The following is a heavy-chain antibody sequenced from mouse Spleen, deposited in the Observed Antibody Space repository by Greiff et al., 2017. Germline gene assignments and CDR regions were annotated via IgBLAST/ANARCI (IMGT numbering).Heavy chain of an antibody. Sequence: VQLQQSGPELVKPGASVKMSCKASGYTFTSYVMHWVKQKPGQGLEWIGYINPSSGYTKYNQKFKDKATLTADKSSSTAYMQLSSLTYEDSAVYYCARGGLQGGAMDYWGQGTSVTVSS. J-gene: IGHJ4*01. CDR1: GYTFTSYV. V-gene: IGHV1-14*01. D-gene: IGHD2-13*01. CDR2: INPSSGYT. CDR3: ARGGLQGGAMDY.